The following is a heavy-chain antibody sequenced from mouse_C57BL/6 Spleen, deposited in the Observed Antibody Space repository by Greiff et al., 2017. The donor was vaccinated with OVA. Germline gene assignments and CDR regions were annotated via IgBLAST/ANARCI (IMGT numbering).Heavy chain of an antibody. CDR3: TRKELRYFDV. CDR2: IDPETGGT. D-gene: IGHD1-1*01. J-gene: IGHJ1*03. CDR1: GYTFTDYE. Sequence: VQLQQSGAELVRPGASVTLSCKASGYTFTDYEMHWVKQTPVHGLEWIGAIDPETGGTAYNQKFKGKAILTADKSSSTAYMELRSLTSEDSAVYYCTRKELRYFDVWGTGTTVTVSS. V-gene: IGHV1-15*01.